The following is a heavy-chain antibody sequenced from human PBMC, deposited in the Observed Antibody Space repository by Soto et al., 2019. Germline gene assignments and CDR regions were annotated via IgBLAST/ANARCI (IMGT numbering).Heavy chain of an antibody. CDR2: INWHGGST. V-gene: IGHV3-20*04. D-gene: IGHD3-22*01. CDR1: GFTFDDYG. J-gene: IGHJ3*02. Sequence: EVQLVESGGGVVRPGGSLRLSCAASGFTFDDYGMSWVRQAPGKGLEWVSGINWHGGSTGYEDSVKGRFTISRDNAKNSLYLQMNSMRAEDTVLYYCARDLKYYYDSSGIPPAGYAFDIWGQGTMVTVSS. CDR3: ARDLKYYYDSSGIPPAGYAFDI.